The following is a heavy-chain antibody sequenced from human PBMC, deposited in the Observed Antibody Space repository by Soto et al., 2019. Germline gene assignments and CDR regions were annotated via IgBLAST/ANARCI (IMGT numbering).Heavy chain of an antibody. CDR2: ISAYNGNT. D-gene: IGHD6-19*01. J-gene: IGHJ3*02. V-gene: IGHV1-18*01. CDR3: ASDNRIAVAGNLDAFDI. Sequence: QVQLVQSGAEVKKPGASVKVSCTASGYTFTSYGISWVRQAPGQGLEWMGWISAYNGNTNYAQKLQGRVTMTTDTSTSTAYMELRSLRSDDTAVYYCASDNRIAVAGNLDAFDIWGQGTMVTVSS. CDR1: GYTFTSYG.